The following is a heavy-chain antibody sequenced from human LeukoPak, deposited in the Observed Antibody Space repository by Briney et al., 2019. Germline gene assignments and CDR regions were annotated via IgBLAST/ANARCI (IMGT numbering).Heavy chain of an antibody. V-gene: IGHV4-38-2*02. CDR3: ARDGDYDILTGYFPDAFDI. J-gene: IGHJ3*02. CDR2: IYHSGST. CDR1: GYSISSGYY. D-gene: IGHD3-9*01. Sequence: SETLSLTCTVSGYSISSGYYWGWIRQPPGKGLEWIGSIYHSGSTYYNPSLKSRVTISVDTSKNQFSLKLSSVTAADTAVYYCARDGDYDILTGYFPDAFDIWGQGTMVTVSS.